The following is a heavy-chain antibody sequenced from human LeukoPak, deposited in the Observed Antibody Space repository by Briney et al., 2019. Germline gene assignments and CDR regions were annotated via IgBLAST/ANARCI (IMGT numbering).Heavy chain of an antibody. J-gene: IGHJ4*02. CDR3: ARDRGYSSFDY. D-gene: IGHD2-15*01. V-gene: IGHV3-7*01. CDR1: GFPFSNSW. CDR2: INPDGSKV. Sequence: GGSLRLSCAAEGFPFSNSWMTWVRQAPGKDLEWVATINPDGSKVAYVGSVKGRFTISRDNAKNSVYLQMSSLRVEETGVFYCARDRGYSSFDYWGQGALVAVSS.